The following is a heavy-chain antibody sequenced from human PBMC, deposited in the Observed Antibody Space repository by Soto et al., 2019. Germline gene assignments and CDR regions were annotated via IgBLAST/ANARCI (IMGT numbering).Heavy chain of an antibody. V-gene: IGHV4-59*08. D-gene: IGHD2-15*01. CDR1: GGSISSYY. Sequence: PSETLSLTCTVSGGSISSYYWSWIRQPPGKGLEWIGYIYYSGSTNYNPSLKSRVTISVDTSKNQFSLKLSSVTAADTAVYYCARYDCSGGSCYSIHWGQGTLVTVYS. CDR3: ARYDCSGGSCYSIH. J-gene: IGHJ4*02. CDR2: IYYSGST.